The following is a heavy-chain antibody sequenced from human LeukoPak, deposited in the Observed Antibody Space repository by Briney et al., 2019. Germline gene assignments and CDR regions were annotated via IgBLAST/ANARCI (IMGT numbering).Heavy chain of an antibody. D-gene: IGHD1-26*01. J-gene: IGHJ3*02. CDR1: GGSISSGSYY. Sequence: SETLSLTCTVSGGSISSGSYYWSWIRQPPGKGLEWIGYIYYSGSTNYNPSLKSRVTISVDTSKNQFSLKLSSVTAADTAVYYCARDIVAAHGAFDIWGQGTMVTVSS. CDR3: ARDIVAAHGAFDI. CDR2: IYYSGST. V-gene: IGHV4-61*01.